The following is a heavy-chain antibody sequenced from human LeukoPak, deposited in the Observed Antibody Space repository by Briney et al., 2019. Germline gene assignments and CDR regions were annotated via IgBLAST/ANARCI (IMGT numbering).Heavy chain of an antibody. CDR2: INPSGGST. D-gene: IGHD1-1*01. J-gene: IGHJ4*02. Sequence: ASVRVSCKASGYTFTTYYIHWVRQAPGQGLEWMGVINPSGGSTSYAQKFQGRVSLTRDTSTSTVYMELSSPRSEDTAVYYCAREQLVGTYYFDFWGQGTLVTVSS. CDR1: GYTFTTYY. CDR3: AREQLVGTYYFDF. V-gene: IGHV1-46*01.